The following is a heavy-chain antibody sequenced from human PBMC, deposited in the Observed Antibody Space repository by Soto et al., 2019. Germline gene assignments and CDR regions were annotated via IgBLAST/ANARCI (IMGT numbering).Heavy chain of an antibody. CDR3: ARGVPYSYGYVSWFAP. D-gene: IGHD5-18*01. V-gene: IGHV4-61*01. CDR1: GGSVSSGSYY. J-gene: IGHJ5*02. CDR2: IYYNGST. Sequence: SETLSLTCTVSGGSVSSGSYYWSWIRQPPGKGLEWIGYIYYNGSTNYNPSLKSRVTISVDTSKNQFSLKLSSVTAADTAVYYCARGVPYSYGYVSWFAPWGQGTLVTVSS.